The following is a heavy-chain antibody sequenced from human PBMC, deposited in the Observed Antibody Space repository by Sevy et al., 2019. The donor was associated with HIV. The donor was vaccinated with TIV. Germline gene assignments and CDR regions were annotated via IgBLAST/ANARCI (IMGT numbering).Heavy chain of an antibody. CDR2: ISGYNGYT. CDR3: AKEGKNIRSWFDP. V-gene: IGHV1-18*01. CDR1: GYSFTNYG. J-gene: IGHJ5*02. D-gene: IGHD3-3*02. Sequence: ASVKVSCKASGYSFTNYGMGWVRQAPGQGIEWMGWISGYNGYTNYAQNLQGRVTMTTDTSTSTAYMELRSLRSDDTAIYYCAKEGKNIRSWFDPWGQGTLVTVSS.